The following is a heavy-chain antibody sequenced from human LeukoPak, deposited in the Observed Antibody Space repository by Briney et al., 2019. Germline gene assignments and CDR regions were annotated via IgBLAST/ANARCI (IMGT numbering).Heavy chain of an antibody. Sequence: SETLSLTCTVSGGSISSSSYYWGWIRQPPGKGLEWIGSIYYSGSTYYNPSLKSRVTISVDTSKNQFSLKLSSVTAADTAVYYCARDRTMIVVVPPMTYFDYWGQGTLVTVSS. J-gene: IGHJ4*02. CDR2: IYYSGST. V-gene: IGHV4-39*07. CDR1: GGSISSSSYY. CDR3: ARDRTMIVVVPPMTYFDY. D-gene: IGHD3-22*01.